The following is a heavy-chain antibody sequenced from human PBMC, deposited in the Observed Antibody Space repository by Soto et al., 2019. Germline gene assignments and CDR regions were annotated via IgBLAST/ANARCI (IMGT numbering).Heavy chain of an antibody. CDR2: IYYSGST. D-gene: IGHD3-3*01. V-gene: IGHV4-39*02. J-gene: IGHJ6*02. CDR3: ARDRYSYYDFWSGSLPYYYYGMDV. CDR1: GGSISSSSYY. Sequence: PSETLSLTCTVSGGSISSSSYYWGWIRQPPGKGLEWIGSIYYSGSTYYNPSLKSRVTISVDTSKNQFSLKLSSVTAEDTAVYYCARDRYSYYDFWSGSLPYYYYGMDVWGQGTTVTVSS.